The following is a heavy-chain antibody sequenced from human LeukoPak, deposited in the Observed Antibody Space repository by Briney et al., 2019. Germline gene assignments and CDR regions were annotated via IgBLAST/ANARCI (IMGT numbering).Heavy chain of an antibody. CDR1: GFTFSSYS. CDR2: ISSSSRYI. Sequence: GGSLRLSCAASGFTFSSYSMNWVRQAPGKGLEWVSSISSSSRYIYYADSVKGRFTISRDNAKNSLYLQMNSLRAEDTAVYYCARAVGYCSSTSCYAPFFDYWGQGTLVTVSS. J-gene: IGHJ4*02. V-gene: IGHV3-21*01. CDR3: ARAVGYCSSTSCYAPFFDY. D-gene: IGHD2-2*01.